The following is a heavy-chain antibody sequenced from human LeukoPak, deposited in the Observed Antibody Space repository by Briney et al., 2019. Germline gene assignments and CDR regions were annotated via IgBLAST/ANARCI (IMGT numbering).Heavy chain of an antibody. V-gene: IGHV4-38-2*01. CDR1: GYSFSSAYR. J-gene: IGHJ4*02. CDR3: ANVETVTTAYFDD. Sequence: PSETLSLTCAPSGYSFSSAYRWGWIRRPPGEGLEWIGTIYDTGRIYYNPSLKGRVTISVDTSKDQFSLTLTSVTAADTAVYYWANVETVTTAYFDDWGQGTLVTVSS. CDR2: IYDTGRI. D-gene: IGHD5-12*01.